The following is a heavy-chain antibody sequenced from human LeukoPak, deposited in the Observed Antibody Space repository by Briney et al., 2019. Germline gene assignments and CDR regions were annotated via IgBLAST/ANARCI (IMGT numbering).Heavy chain of an antibody. CDR3: ARERSGYCSSTSCYKGGYDYYMDV. CDR1: GGSISSYY. CDR2: IYTSGST. J-gene: IGHJ6*03. Sequence: SETLSLTCTVSGGSISSYYWSWIRQPAGKGLEWIARIYTSGSTNYNPSLKSRVTMSVDTSKNQFSLKLSSVTAADTAVYYCARERSGYCSSTSCYKGGYDYYMDVWGKGTTVTVSS. V-gene: IGHV4-4*07. D-gene: IGHD2-2*02.